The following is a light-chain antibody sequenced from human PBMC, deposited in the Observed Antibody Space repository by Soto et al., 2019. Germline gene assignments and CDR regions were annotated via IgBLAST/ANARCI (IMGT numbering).Light chain of an antibody. CDR1: QSLVSSDGNTY. Sequence: DVVMTQSPLSLPVTLGQPASISCRSSQSLVSSDGNTYLNWFQQRPGQSPRRLIHEVSKRDSGVPDRFSGSGSGTDFTLEISRVEAEDAVIFLCMQGTHWPITVGQGTKLEI. CDR3: MQGTHWPIT. V-gene: IGKV2-30*01. CDR2: EVS. J-gene: IGKJ2*01.